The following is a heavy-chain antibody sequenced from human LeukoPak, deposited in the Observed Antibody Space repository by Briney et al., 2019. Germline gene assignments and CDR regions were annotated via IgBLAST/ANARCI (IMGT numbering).Heavy chain of an antibody. V-gene: IGHV3-15*01. CDR1: GFTFSNAW. D-gene: IGHD2-2*01. J-gene: IGHJ4*02. CDR2: IKSKTDGGTT. Sequence: GGSLRLSCAASGFTFSNAWMSWVRQAPGKGLEWVGRIKSKTDGGTTDYAAPVKGRFTISRDDSKNTLYLQMNSLRAEDTAVYYCAKDPRVVPAAMPALWGQGTLVTVSS. CDR3: AKDPRVVPAAMPAL.